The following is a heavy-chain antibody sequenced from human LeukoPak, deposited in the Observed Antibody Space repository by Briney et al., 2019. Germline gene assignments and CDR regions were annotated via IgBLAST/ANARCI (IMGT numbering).Heavy chain of an antibody. V-gene: IGHV3-30*02. J-gene: IGHJ4*02. D-gene: IGHD2-15*01. CDR2: IRYGGSNK. Sequence: GGSLRLSCAASGFTFSSYGMHWVRQAPGKGLEWVAFIRYGGSNKYYADSVKGRFTISRDNSKNTLYLQMNSLRAEDTAVYYCAGGKGQLLHYWGQGTLVTVSS. CDR3: AGGKGQLLHY. CDR1: GFTFSSYG.